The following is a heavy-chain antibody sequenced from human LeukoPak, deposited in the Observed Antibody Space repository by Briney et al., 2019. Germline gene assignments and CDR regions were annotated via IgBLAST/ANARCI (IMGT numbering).Heavy chain of an antibody. CDR2: ISGSGGST. D-gene: IGHD3-10*01. CDR3: AKDGPYGSGSFNWFDP. Sequence: GGSLRLSCAASGFTFSSYAMSWVRQAPGKGLEWVSVISGSGGSTYYADSVKGRFTISRDNSKNTLYPQMNSLRAEDTAVYYCAKDGPYGSGSFNWFDPWGQGTLVTVSS. CDR1: GFTFSSYA. J-gene: IGHJ5*02. V-gene: IGHV3-23*01.